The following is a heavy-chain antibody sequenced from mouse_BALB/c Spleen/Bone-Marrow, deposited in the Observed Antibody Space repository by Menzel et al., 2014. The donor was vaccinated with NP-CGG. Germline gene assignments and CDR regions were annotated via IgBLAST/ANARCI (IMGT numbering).Heavy chain of an antibody. J-gene: IGHJ3*01. CDR3: ARHPYYGNYPAWFAY. CDR2: ISSGGSYT. D-gene: IGHD2-10*01. V-gene: IGHV5-9*02. Sequence: EVKVVESGGGLVKPGGSLELSCAASGFAFSSYDMSWVRQTPEKRLEWVATISSGGSYTYYPDSVKGRFTISRDNARNTLYLQMSSLRSEDTALYYCARHPYYGNYPAWFAYWGQGTLVTVSA. CDR1: GFAFSSYD.